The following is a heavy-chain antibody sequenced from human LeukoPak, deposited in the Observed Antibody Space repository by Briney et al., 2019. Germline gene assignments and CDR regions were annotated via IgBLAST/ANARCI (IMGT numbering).Heavy chain of an antibody. CDR2: ISNDGSRK. CDR1: GFTFSRHG. J-gene: IGHJ4*02. Sequence: GKSLRLSCAPSGFTFSRHGMHWVRQAPGKGLEWVAIISNDGSRKYYAHSVEGRFTISRDNSKNTLYLQMDSLRAEDTAVYYCARDRAWNYFDYWGQGTLVTVSS. D-gene: IGHD3-3*01. CDR3: ARDRAWNYFDY. V-gene: IGHV3-30*03.